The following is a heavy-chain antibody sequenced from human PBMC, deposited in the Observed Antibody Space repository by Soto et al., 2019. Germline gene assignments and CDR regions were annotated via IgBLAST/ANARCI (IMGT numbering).Heavy chain of an antibody. J-gene: IGHJ6*03. CDR1: GYTFTSYA. CDR3: ARVRDWGSGYYYYYMDV. D-gene: IGHD7-27*01. CDR2: INGGNGNT. Sequence: ASVKVSCKASGYTFTSYAMHWVRQAPGQRLEWMGWINGGNGNTKYSQKFQGRVTITRDTSASTADMELSSLRSEDTAVYDGARVRDWGSGYYYYYMDVWGKGTTVTVSS. V-gene: IGHV1-3*01.